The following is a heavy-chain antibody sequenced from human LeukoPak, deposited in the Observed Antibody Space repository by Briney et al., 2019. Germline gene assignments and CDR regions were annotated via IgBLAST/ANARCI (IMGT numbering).Heavy chain of an antibody. D-gene: IGHD6-19*01. CDR3: AKKSSSGLKGHFDY. CDR1: GFTFSCYA. V-gene: IGHV3-23*01. Sequence: GGSLRLSCAASGFTFSCYAMSDVRQAPGKGLEGGSAISGCGGSTYYADSVKGRFTIYRDNSKNPLYLQMNSLRAEDTAVYYCAKKSSSGLKGHFDYWGQGTLVTVSS. J-gene: IGHJ4*02. CDR2: ISGCGGST.